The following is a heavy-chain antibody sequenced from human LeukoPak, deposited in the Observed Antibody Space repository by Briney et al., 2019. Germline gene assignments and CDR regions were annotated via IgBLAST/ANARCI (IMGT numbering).Heavy chain of an antibody. J-gene: IGHJ3*02. CDR1: GGSVSSGSYY. CDR2: IYYSGST. V-gene: IGHV4-61*01. Sequence: SSETLSLTCTVSGGSVSSGSYYWSWIRQPPGKGLEWIGYIYYSGSTNYNPSLKSRVTISVDTSKNQFSLKLSSVTAADTAVYYCARGEYSSSWYPFGAFDIWGQGTMVTVSS. D-gene: IGHD6-13*01. CDR3: ARGEYSSSWYPFGAFDI.